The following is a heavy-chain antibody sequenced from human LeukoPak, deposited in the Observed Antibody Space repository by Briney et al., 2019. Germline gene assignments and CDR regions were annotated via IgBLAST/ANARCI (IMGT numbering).Heavy chain of an antibody. CDR1: RDTFNDTA. CDR3: ARNTILVATEN. V-gene: IGHV3-53*01. J-gene: IGHJ4*02. D-gene: IGHD5-12*01. Sequence: PGGSLRLTCAASRDTFNDTATTLVSQVPGKGLEWVSVIYRGGDTYYADSVKGRFTISRDDSKNTVYLQMNSLRAEDTAFYYCARNTILVATENWGQGTLVTVSS. CDR2: IYRGGDT.